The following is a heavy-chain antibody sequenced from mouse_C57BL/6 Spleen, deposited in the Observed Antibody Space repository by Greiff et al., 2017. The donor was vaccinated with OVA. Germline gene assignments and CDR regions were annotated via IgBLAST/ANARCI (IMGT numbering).Heavy chain of an antibody. D-gene: IGHD2-5*01. V-gene: IGHV6-3*01. J-gene: IGHJ2*01. CDR1: GFTFSNYW. CDR3: TVYSNYAFDY. Sequence: EVKLQESGGGLVQPGGSMKLSCVASGFTFSNYWMNWVRQSPEKGLEWVAQIRLKSDNYATHYAESVKGRFTISRDDSKSSVYLQMNNLRAEDTGIYYCTVYSNYAFDYWGQGTTLTVSS. CDR2: IRLKSDNYAT.